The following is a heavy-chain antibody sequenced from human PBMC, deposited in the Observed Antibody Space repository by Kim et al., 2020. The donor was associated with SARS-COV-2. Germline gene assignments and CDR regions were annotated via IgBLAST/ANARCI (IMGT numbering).Heavy chain of an antibody. D-gene: IGHD6-13*01. J-gene: IGHJ1*01. V-gene: IGHV4-34*01. Sequence: SETLSLTCAVYGGSFSGYYWSWIRQPPGKGLEWIGEINHSGSTNYNPSLKSRVTISVDTSKNQYSLKLSSVTAADTAVYYCARVGQSSWYSLRCFQHWGQGTLVTVSS. CDR1: GGSFSGYY. CDR3: ARVGQSSWYSLRCFQH. CDR2: INHSGST.